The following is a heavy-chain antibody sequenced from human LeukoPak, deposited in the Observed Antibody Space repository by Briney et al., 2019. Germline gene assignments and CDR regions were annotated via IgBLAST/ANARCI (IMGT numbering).Heavy chain of an antibody. CDR3: ARRGIAAAGTGNWFDP. D-gene: IGHD6-13*01. Sequence: GGSLRLSCAASGFIFSSYGMHWVRQAPGKGLEWVAFIRYDGSKKYYADSVKGRFTISRDNSKNTLYLQMNSLRAEDTAVYYCARRGIAAAGTGNWFDPWGQGTLVTVSS. CDR1: GFIFSSYG. V-gene: IGHV3-30*02. J-gene: IGHJ5*02. CDR2: IRYDGSKK.